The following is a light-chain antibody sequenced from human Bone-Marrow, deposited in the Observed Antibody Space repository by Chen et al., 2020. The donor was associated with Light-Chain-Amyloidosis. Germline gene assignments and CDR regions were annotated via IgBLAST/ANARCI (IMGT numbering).Light chain of an antibody. CDR2: GDF. CDR3: CAYTGSSTWV. Sequence: QSALTQPASVSGSPGQSITISCTASNSDVGNYNLVSWYQHHPGKAPKLIIYGDFKRPSGVSNLFSGSKSGNTASLTISGLQNEDEAHYHCCAYTGSSTWVFGGGTKLTVL. J-gene: IGLJ3*02. CDR1: NSDVGNYNL. V-gene: IGLV2-23*01.